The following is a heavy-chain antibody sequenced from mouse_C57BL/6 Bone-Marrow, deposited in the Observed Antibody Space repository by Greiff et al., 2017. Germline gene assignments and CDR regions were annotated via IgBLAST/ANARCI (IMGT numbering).Heavy chain of an antibody. CDR2: IYPGGGYT. CDR3: ARSGEGPLVDY. J-gene: IGHJ2*01. D-gene: IGHD3-3*01. Sequence: QVQLQQSGAELVRPGTSVKMSCKASGYTFTNYWIGWAKQRPGHGLEWIGDIYPGGGYTNYNEKFKGKATLTADKSSRPAYMQFSSLTSEDSAIYYCARSGEGPLVDYWGQGTTLTVSS. CDR1: GYTFTNYW. V-gene: IGHV1-63*01.